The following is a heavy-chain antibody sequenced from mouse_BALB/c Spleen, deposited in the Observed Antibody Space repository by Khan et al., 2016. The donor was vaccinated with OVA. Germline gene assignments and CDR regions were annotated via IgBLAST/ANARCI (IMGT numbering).Heavy chain of an antibody. D-gene: IGHD2-4*01. V-gene: IGHV3-2*02. CDR2: INYSGTT. Sequence: VQLKQSGPGLVKPSQSLSLTCTVTGYSITSEYAWNWIRQFPGNKLDWMGYINYSGTTRFNPSLKSRTSITRDTSKNQFFLQLNSVTTEDTATYYCARKDYYDYDPFPYWGQGTLVTVSA. CDR3: ARKDYYDYDPFPY. J-gene: IGHJ3*01. CDR1: GYSITSEYA.